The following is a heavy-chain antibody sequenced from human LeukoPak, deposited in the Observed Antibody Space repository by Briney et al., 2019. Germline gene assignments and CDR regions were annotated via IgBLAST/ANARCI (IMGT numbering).Heavy chain of an antibody. V-gene: IGHV4-30-4*01. Sequence: SQTLSLTCTVSGGSISSGDYYWSWIRQPPGTGLEWIGYIYYSGSTYYNPSLKSRVTISVDTSKSQFSLKLSSVTAADTAVYYCARDTPDSGRDYWGQGTLVTVSS. CDR3: ARDTPDSGRDY. J-gene: IGHJ4*02. CDR2: IYYSGST. D-gene: IGHD3-10*01. CDR1: GGSISSGDYY.